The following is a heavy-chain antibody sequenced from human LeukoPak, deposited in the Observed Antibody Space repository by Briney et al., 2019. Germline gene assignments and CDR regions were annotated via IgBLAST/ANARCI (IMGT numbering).Heavy chain of an antibody. CDR1: GYTFTGYY. D-gene: IGHD6-13*01. CDR3: ARSYSSSWYDLSAFDI. V-gene: IGHV1-2*02. Sequence: ASVRLSCTASGYTFTGYYIPWVRQAPGQGLEWMGWINPNSGGTNYAQKFQGRVTMTRDTSISTAYMELSRLRSDDTAVYYCARSYSSSWYDLSAFDIWGPGTTGTVSS. CDR2: INPNSGGT. J-gene: IGHJ3*02.